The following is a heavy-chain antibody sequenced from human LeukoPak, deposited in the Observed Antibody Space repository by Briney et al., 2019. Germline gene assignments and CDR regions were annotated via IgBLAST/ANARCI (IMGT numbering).Heavy chain of an antibody. J-gene: IGHJ4*02. CDR2: IIPIFGTA. CDR3: ARLSELYYFDY. Sequence: SVKVSCKASGGTFSSYAISWVRQAPGQGLEWMGGIIPIFGTANYAQEFQGRVTITADESTSTAYMELSSLRSEDTAVYYCARLSELYYFDYWGQGTLVTVSS. D-gene: IGHD1-26*01. V-gene: IGHV1-69*13. CDR1: GGTFSSYA.